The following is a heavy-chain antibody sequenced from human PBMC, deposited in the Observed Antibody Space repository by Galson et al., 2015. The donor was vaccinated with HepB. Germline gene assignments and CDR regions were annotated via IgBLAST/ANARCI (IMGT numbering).Heavy chain of an antibody. D-gene: IGHD1-26*01. Sequence: SETLSLTCTVSGGSISSYYWSWIRQPPGKGLEWIGYIYYSGSTNYNPSLKSRVTISVDTSKNQFSLKLSSVTAADTAVYYCARTPPRSIVGATPPFGYWGQGTLVTVSS. CDR1: GGSISSYY. V-gene: IGHV4-59*01. CDR2: IYYSGST. J-gene: IGHJ4*02. CDR3: ARTPPRSIVGATPPFGY.